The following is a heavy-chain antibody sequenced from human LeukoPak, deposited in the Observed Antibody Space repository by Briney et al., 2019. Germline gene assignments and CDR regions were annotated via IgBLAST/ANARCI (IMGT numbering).Heavy chain of an antibody. J-gene: IGHJ3*02. V-gene: IGHV3-30-3*01. CDR1: GFTFSSYA. Sequence: GGSLRLSCAASGFTFSSYAMHWVRQAPGKGLEWVAVISYDGSNKYYADSVKGRFTISRDNSKNTLYLQMNSLRAEDTAVYYCARGLSSRYEKDAFDIWGQGTMVTVSS. CDR3: ARGLSSRYEKDAFDI. CDR2: ISYDGSNK. D-gene: IGHD6-13*01.